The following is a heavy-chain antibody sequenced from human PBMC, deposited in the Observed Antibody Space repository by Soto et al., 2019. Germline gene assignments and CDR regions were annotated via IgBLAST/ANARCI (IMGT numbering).Heavy chain of an antibody. CDR3: ARRAFGSSRSFDL. Sequence: HPGGSLRLSXAASGFAFSSHPMSWVRQAPERGLEWVSGISDGGDLTYNADSVKGRFTISRDNSKNILFLQMNSLRAEDTALYYCARRAFGSSRSFDLWGQGTMVTVSS. CDR2: ISDGGDLT. J-gene: IGHJ3*01. D-gene: IGHD6-6*01. V-gene: IGHV3-23*01. CDR1: GFAFSSHP.